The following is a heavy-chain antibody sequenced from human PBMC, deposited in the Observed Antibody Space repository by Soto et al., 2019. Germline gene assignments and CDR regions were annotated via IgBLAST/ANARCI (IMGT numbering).Heavy chain of an antibody. CDR2: INPNSGGT. V-gene: IGHV1-2*06. CDR3: ASGWFGEFVYYFDY. J-gene: IGHJ4*02. CDR1: GYIFTDYY. Sequence: ASVKVSCKASGYIFTDYYMHWVRQAPGQELGWMGRINPNSGGTNYAQKFQGRVTMTTDTSTSTAYMELRSLRSDDTAVYYCASGWFGEFVYYFDYWGQGTLVTVSS. D-gene: IGHD3-10*01.